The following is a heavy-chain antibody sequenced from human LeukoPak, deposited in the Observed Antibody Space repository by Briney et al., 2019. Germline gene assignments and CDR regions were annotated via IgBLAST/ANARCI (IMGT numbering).Heavy chain of an antibody. D-gene: IGHD5-12*01. Sequence: GGSLRLFFAASGFTFSRYEMNWVRQDPGKGLEWVSYISSSGSTIYYADSVKGRFTISRDNSKNTLYLQMNSLRAEDTAVYYCAKDFLVATIAPNYFDYWGQGTLVTVSS. V-gene: IGHV3-48*03. CDR1: GFTFSRYE. CDR3: AKDFLVATIAPNYFDY. CDR2: ISSSGSTI. J-gene: IGHJ4*02.